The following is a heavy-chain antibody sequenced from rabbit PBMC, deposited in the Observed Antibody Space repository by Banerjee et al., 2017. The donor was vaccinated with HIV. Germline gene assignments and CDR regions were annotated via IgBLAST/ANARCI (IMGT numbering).Heavy chain of an antibody. Sequence: QSLEESGGDLVKPGASLTLTCTASGFDFSSSYYMCWVRQAPGKGLEWIACIYTGSSDSTYYASWAKGRFTISKTSSTTVILQMTSLTAADTATYFCARDVDGTGVSDFSLWGQGTLVTVS. CDR3: ARDVDGTGVSDFSL. J-gene: IGHJ4*01. CDR2: IYTGSSDST. D-gene: IGHD7-1*01. CDR1: GFDFSSSYY. V-gene: IGHV1S40*01.